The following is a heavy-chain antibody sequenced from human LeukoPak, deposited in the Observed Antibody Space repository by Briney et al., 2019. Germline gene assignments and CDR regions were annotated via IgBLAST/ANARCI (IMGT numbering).Heavy chain of an antibody. CDR2: INHSGST. J-gene: IGHJ4*02. CDR1: GVSFSGYY. Sequence: SETLSLTCAVYGVSFSGYYWSWIRQPPGKGLEWLGEINHSGSTNYNPSLKSRVTISVDTSKNQFSLKLSSVTAADTAVYYCARGLVGATVPDYWGQGTLVTVSS. CDR3: ARGLVGATVPDY. D-gene: IGHD1-26*01. V-gene: IGHV4-34*01.